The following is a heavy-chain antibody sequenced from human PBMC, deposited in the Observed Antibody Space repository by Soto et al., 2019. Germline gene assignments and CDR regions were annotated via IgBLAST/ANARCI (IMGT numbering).Heavy chain of an antibody. Sequence: TLSLTCTVSGASFSSDDYYWSWIRQPPGKGLEWIGYISYRVDTYYSPSLKSRVTMSIDTSKNQFSLNVSSVTAADTAVYYCARVAGVAYCGGDCYHFDYWGQGTLVTVSS. D-gene: IGHD2-21*02. J-gene: IGHJ4*02. CDR2: ISYRVDT. CDR1: GASFSSDDYY. CDR3: ARVAGVAYCGGDCYHFDY. V-gene: IGHV4-30-4*01.